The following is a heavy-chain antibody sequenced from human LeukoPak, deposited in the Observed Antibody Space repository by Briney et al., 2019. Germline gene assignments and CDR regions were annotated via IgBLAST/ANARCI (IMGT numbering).Heavy chain of an antibody. Sequence: TSQTLSLTCAISWDSVSSNSAAWNWIRQSPSRGLEWLGRTYYRSKWYNDYAVSVKSRITINPDTSKNQFSLQLNSVTPEDTAVYYCARGNYDFWSGYYPLGFDYWGQGTLVTVSS. D-gene: IGHD3-3*01. CDR2: TYYRSKWYN. CDR3: ARGNYDFWSGYYPLGFDY. J-gene: IGHJ4*02. V-gene: IGHV6-1*01. CDR1: WDSVSSNSAA.